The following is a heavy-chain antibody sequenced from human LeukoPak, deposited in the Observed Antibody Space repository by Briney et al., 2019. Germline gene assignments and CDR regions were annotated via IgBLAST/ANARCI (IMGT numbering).Heavy chain of an antibody. Sequence: GGSLRLSCAASGFTFNRYGMHWVRQAPGKGLEWVAVAYGDGTDKYYADTVKGRFTISKDLSQNRLYMQMNSLRAEDAAMYYCATGGRFYYDLWGQGTLVTVSS. CDR1: GFTFNRYG. J-gene: IGHJ4*02. D-gene: IGHD2-15*01. V-gene: IGHV3-33*01. CDR3: ATGGRFYYDL. CDR2: AYGDGTDK.